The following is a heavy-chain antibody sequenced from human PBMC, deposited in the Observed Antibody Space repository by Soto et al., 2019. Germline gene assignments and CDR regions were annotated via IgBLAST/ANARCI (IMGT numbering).Heavy chain of an antibody. V-gene: IGHV3-23*01. Sequence: EVQLLESGGSLVQPGGFLRLSCAASGFTFSSYAMNWVRQAPGKGLEWVSDISGSGSDTYYADSVKGRFTISRDNSKNTLYLQMSSLRVEDTAIYYCAKARSSSAWYNWFDPWGQGNLVTVSS. D-gene: IGHD6-19*01. CDR2: ISGSGSDT. CDR1: GFTFSSYA. CDR3: AKARSSSAWYNWFDP. J-gene: IGHJ5*02.